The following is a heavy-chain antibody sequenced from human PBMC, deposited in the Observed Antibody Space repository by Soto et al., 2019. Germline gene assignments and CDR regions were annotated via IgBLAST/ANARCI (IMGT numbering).Heavy chain of an antibody. V-gene: IGHV4-30-2*01. J-gene: IGHJ6*04. CDR3: ARGSAPTIFAVVTHYGMDV. Sequence: SEILSLTGAVSGGPISSGCYSWSWIRQPPGKGPEWIGYIYHIGSTYYNPSLKSRVTISVDRSKNQFSLKLSSVTAADTAVYYCARGSAPTIFAVVTHYGMDVGGKGTLVILSS. CDR1: GGPISSGCYS. CDR2: IYHIGST. D-gene: IGHD3-3*01.